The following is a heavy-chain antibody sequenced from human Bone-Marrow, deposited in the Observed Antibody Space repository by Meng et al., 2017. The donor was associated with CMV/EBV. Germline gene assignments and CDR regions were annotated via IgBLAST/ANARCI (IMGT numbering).Heavy chain of an antibody. J-gene: IGHJ4*02. CDR2: INHSGST. V-gene: IGHV4-34*01. D-gene: IGHD1-1*01. CDR1: GRSFSRYY. Sequence: QLKECGQGMLYPSRSLSLSCFFYGRSFSRYYWSWIRQPPGKALEWIGEINHSGSTNYNPSLKSRVTISVDTSKNQFSLKLSSVTTADTCMYYCAERGGGYWGQGILVTVSS. CDR3: AERGGGY.